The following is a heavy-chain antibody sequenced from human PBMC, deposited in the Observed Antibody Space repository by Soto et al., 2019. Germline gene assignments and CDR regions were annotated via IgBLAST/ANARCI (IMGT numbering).Heavy chain of an antibody. V-gene: IGHV3-21*01. CDR1: GFTFNSYS. Sequence: GGSLRLSCAASGFTFNSYSMNWVRQAPGKGLEWVSSISSSSNYIYYAGSMKGRFTISRDNAKNSLYLQMNSLRAEDTGVYYCARDLVGATIWGQGTLVTVPS. CDR2: ISSSSNYI. CDR3: ARDLVGATI. J-gene: IGHJ4*02. D-gene: IGHD1-26*01.